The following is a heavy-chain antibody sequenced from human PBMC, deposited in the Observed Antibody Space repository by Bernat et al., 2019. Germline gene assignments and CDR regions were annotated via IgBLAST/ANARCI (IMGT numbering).Heavy chain of an antibody. D-gene: IGHD6-13*01. CDR1: GFTSSTYG. CDR2: IWYDGSNK. CDR3: ARDLYSSNLDYCYGLEV. Sequence: QVQLVESGGGVVQPGRSLRLSCAASGFTSSTYGMHWVRQAPGKGLEWVSVIWYDGSNKYYGDSVKGRFTISRDNSKNTLYLQMTSLRAEDTAVYYCARDLYSSNLDYCYGLEVWGQGTTVTVSS. V-gene: IGHV3-33*01. J-gene: IGHJ6*02.